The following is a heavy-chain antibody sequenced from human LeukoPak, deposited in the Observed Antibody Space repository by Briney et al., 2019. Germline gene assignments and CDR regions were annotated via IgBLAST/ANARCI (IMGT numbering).Heavy chain of an antibody. D-gene: IGHD3-10*01. CDR2: IYPSGSDT. J-gene: IGHJ5*02. CDR3: ARRAYYSVSGSYHWFDP. V-gene: IGHV5-51*01. Sequence: GESLKSSCKGSGYSFTSYWIGWVRPMPGKGLELMGIIYPSGSDTRYSPSFQGHVTISADKSINTAYLQWSSLKASDTAMYYCARRAYYSVSGSYHWFDPWGQGTLVTVSS. CDR1: GYSFTSYW.